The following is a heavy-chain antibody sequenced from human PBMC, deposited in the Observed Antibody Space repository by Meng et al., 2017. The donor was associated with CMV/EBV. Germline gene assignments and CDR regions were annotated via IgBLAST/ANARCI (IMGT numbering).Heavy chain of an antibody. CDR3: ARVKFTLRYFDY. V-gene: IGHV3-21*01. J-gene: IGHJ4*02. Sequence: GESLKISCAASGFTFSSYAMSWVRQAPGKGLEWVSSISSSSSYIYYADSVKGRFTISRDNAKNSLYLQMNSLRAEDTAVYYCARVKFTLRYFDYWGQGTLVTVSS. D-gene: IGHD3-16*01. CDR1: GFTFSSYA. CDR2: ISSSSSYI.